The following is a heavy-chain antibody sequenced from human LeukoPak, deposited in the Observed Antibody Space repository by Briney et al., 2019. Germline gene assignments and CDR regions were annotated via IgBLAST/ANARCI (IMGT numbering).Heavy chain of an antibody. J-gene: IGHJ2*01. Sequence: SETLSLTCTVSGGSISSGGYYWSWIRQPPGKGLEWIGYIYHSGSTYYNPSLKSRVAMSVDPSTDQFSLKLSSVTAADTAVYYCARVPAAVYWYFDLWGRGTLVTVSS. D-gene: IGHD2-2*01. CDR1: GGSISSGGYY. CDR2: IYHSGST. CDR3: ARVPAAVYWYFDL. V-gene: IGHV4-30-2*01.